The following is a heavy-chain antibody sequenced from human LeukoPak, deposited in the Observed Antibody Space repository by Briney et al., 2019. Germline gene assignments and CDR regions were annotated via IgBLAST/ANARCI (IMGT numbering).Heavy chain of an antibody. CDR3: ARGGRRTSNRNTWFDP. CDR2: IIPLFGTP. CDR1: GGTFSSYA. Sequence: GASVKVSCKASGGTFSSYAINWVRQAPGQGLEWMGGIIPLFGTPNYAQKFQGRVTIITDESTSTVYMEPSSLRSEDTAVYYCARGGRRTSNRNTWFDPWGRGTLVTVSS. V-gene: IGHV1-69*05. D-gene: IGHD4-11*01. J-gene: IGHJ5*02.